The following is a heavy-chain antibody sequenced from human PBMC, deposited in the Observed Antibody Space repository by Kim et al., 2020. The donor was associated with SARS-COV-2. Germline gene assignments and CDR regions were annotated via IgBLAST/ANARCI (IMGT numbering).Heavy chain of an antibody. V-gene: IGHV4-34*01. J-gene: IGHJ4*02. Sequence: LMSRVTISVDTSKNQFSLKRSSVTAADAAVYYCVRVFWGGYYTRHYYFDYWGQGTLVTVSS. D-gene: IGHD3-3*01. CDR3: VRVFWGGYYTRHYYFDY.